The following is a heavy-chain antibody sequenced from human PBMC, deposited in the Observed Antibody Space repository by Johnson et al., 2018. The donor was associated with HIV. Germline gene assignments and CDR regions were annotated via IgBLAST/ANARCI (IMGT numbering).Heavy chain of an antibody. D-gene: IGHD2-21*01. CDR2: IYSGGRT. J-gene: IGHJ3*01. V-gene: IGHV3-66*01. CDR1: GLTFSSYT. Sequence: MQLVESGGGVVQPGRSLRLSCAASGLTFSSYTLHWVRQAPGQGLEWVSVIYSGGRTYYPDSVKGRFTIPRDTAKNTLYLQMNSLRVEDTAVYYCARDPITPYERGPDAFDVWGQGTVVTVSS. CDR3: ARDPITPYERGPDAFDV.